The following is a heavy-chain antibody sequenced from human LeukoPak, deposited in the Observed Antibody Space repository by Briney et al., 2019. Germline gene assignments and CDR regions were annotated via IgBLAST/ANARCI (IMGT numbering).Heavy chain of an antibody. CDR1: GFTFSSYG. D-gene: IGHD2-8*01. J-gene: IGHJ4*02. CDR3: TTEHCTNGVCHPPDY. Sequence: GRSLRLSCAASGFTFSSYGMHWVRQAPGKGLEWVGRIKSKTDGGTTDYAAPVKGRFTISRDDSKNTLYLQMNSLKTEDTAVYYCTTEHCTNGVCHPPDYWGQGTLVTVSS. CDR2: IKSKTDGGTT. V-gene: IGHV3-15*01.